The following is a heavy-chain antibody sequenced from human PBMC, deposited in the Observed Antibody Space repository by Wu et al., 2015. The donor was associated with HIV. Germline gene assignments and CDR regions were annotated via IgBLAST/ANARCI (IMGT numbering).Heavy chain of an antibody. V-gene: IGHV1-2*02. CDR3: ARDELFRVDDAFDM. Sequence: QVHLVQSGAEVKKPRSSVKVSCKASGDTFSTSTFTWVRQTPGQGLQWMGWTNVNTGGTKYAPKFQGRVTMTRDTAITTAYMELSRLTSDDTAVYYCARDELFRVDDAFDMWGQGTMVTVSS. CDR1: GDTFSTST. D-gene: IGHD2-15*01. CDR2: TNVNTGGT. J-gene: IGHJ3*02.